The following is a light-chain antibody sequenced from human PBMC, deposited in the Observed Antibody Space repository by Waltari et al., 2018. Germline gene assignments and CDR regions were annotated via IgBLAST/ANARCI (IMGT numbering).Light chain of an antibody. CDR2: RAS. V-gene: IGKV1-5*03. CDR1: QNINTW. Sequence: DIQMTQFPSTLSASVGDRVSITCRASQNINTWLAWYQQKPGQVPKFLIYRASNLQTGVPSRFSGSGSGTEFTLAISSLQPDDFATYYCQQYNSYSQTFGQGTKVEV. CDR3: QQYNSYSQT. J-gene: IGKJ1*01.